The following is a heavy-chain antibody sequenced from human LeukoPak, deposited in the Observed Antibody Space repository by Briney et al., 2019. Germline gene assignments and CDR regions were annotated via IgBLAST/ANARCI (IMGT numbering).Heavy chain of an antibody. CDR3: ARGTDSATLTALDY. J-gene: IGHJ4*02. V-gene: IGHV1-2*02. D-gene: IGHD5-18*01. CDR1: GYTFTGYY. CDR2: INPNSGGS. Sequence: ASVKVSCKASGYTFTGYYMHWVRQAPGQGLEWMGWINPNSGGSNYAQKFQGRVTMTRDTSISTAYMELSRLISDDTAVYSCARGTDSATLTALDYWGQGTLATVSS.